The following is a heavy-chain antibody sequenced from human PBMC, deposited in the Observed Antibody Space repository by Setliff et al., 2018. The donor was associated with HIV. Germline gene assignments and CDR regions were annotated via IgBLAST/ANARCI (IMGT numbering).Heavy chain of an antibody. CDR1: GYTFTDYF. Sequence: ASVKVSCKASGYTFTDYFIHWVRQAPGQGLEWMGRINPSRHNTIYAPRYQGRVTMTRDTSISTAYMELGGLRSVTAADTAIYYCARSTVGVGATFPWGRGTLVTVSS. CDR2: INPSRHNT. V-gene: IGHV1-2*06. J-gene: IGHJ4*02. D-gene: IGHD1-26*01. CDR3: ARSTVGVGATFP.